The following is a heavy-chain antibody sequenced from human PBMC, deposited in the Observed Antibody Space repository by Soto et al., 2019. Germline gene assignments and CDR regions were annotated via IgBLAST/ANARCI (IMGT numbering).Heavy chain of an antibody. CDR2: INAGNGNT. J-gene: IGHJ6*02. Sequence: ASVKVFCKASGYTFTSYAMHWVRQAPGQRLEWMGWINAGNGNTKYSQKFQGRVTITRDTSASTAYMELSSLRSEDTAVYYCARARESYYYYGMDVWGQGTTVTVSS. CDR3: ARARESYYYYGMDV. V-gene: IGHV1-3*01. CDR1: GYTFTSYA.